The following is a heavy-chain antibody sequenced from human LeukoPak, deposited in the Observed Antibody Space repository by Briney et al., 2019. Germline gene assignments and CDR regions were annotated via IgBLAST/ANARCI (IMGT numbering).Heavy chain of an antibody. CDR3: ARGRGVDY. J-gene: IGHJ4*02. CDR1: GLTFSGYW. V-gene: IGHV3-7*01. Sequence: GGSLRLSCAASGLTFSGYWMSWVRQAPGKGLEWVANIKPDGSERYYVDSVKGQFTISRDNAKNSLYLQMDSLRAEDTAVYYCARGRGVDYWGRGTLVTVSS. D-gene: IGHD5-24*01. CDR2: IKPDGSER.